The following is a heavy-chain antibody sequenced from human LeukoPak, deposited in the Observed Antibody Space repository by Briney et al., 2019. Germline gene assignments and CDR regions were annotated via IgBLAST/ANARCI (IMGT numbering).Heavy chain of an antibody. CDR2: ISGSGGST. J-gene: IGHJ4*02. Sequence: GGSLRLSCAASGFTFSSYAMSWVRQAPGKGLEWVSAISGSGGSTYYADSVKGRFTISRDNSKNTLYLQMNSLRAEDTAVYYCAKQEGYCSDGTCRFDYWGQGTLVTVSS. V-gene: IGHV3-23*01. CDR3: AKQEGYCSDGTCRFDY. CDR1: GFTFSSYA. D-gene: IGHD2-15*01.